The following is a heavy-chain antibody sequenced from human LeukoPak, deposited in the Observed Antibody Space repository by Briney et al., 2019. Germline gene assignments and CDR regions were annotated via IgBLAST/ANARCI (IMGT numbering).Heavy chain of an antibody. J-gene: IGHJ4*02. CDR1: GFTLSSYW. CDR3: ARDPIPYYYDSSGPPDY. V-gene: IGHV3-74*01. D-gene: IGHD3-22*01. CDR2: INSDGSST. Sequence: PGGSLRLSCAASGFTLSSYWMHWVRQAPGKGLVWVSRINSDGSSTSYADSVKGRFTISRDNAKNTLYLQMNSLRAEDTAVYYCARDPIPYYYDSSGPPDYWGQGTLVTVSS.